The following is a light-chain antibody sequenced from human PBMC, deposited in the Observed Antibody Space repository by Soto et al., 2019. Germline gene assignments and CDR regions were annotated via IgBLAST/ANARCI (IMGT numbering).Light chain of an antibody. Sequence: EIVMTQSPATLSVSPGERATLSCRASQSVSSNLAWYQQKPGQAPRLLIYGTSTRATGVPARFSGSGSWTEFNLTISSLQSEDFAVYYCQQYNNWPRTFGQGTKVEI. CDR1: QSVSSN. V-gene: IGKV3-15*01. J-gene: IGKJ1*01. CDR2: GTS. CDR3: QQYNNWPRT.